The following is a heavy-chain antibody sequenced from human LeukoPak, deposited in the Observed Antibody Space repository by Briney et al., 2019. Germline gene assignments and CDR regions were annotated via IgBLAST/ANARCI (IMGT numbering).Heavy chain of an antibody. D-gene: IGHD3-22*01. CDR2: IYSGGST. J-gene: IGHJ4*02. V-gene: IGHV3-53*01. CDR3: ARQPSTKYYYDSSGDPIGDY. CDR1: GFTVSSNH. Sequence: GGSLRLSCAASGFTVSSNHMSWVRQAPGKGLEWVSVIYSGGSTYYADSVKGRFTISRDNSKNTLYLQMNSLRAEDTAVYYCARQPSTKYYYDSSGDPIGDYWGQGTLVTVSS.